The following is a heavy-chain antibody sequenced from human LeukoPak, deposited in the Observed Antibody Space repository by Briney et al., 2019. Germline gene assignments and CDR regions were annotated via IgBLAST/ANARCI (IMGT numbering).Heavy chain of an antibody. CDR3: ARGGYDSSGYSVYYFDY. CDR1: GGSVSSGGYY. J-gene: IGHJ4*02. CDR2: IYYSGTT. Sequence: SQTLSLTCTVSGGSVSSGGYYWSWIRQHPGMVLEWIGYIYYSGTTYYNPSLKSRVAISVDTSKNQFSLKLNSVTAADTAVYYCARGGYDSSGYSVYYFDYWGQGTLVTVSS. D-gene: IGHD3-22*01. V-gene: IGHV4-31*03.